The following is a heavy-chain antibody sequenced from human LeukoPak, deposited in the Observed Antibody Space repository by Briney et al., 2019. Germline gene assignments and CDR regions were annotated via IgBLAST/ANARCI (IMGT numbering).Heavy chain of an antibody. CDR2: IYPDDSDS. D-gene: IGHD3-10*01. Sequence: GESLKISCKGSGXSFPTYWIGWVRQMPGKGLEWMGIIYPDDSDSTYSPSFQGQVTFSADKSITTAYLQWSSLKASDTAMYYCARHFVDYGSGNDAFDIWGQGTMVTVSS. V-gene: IGHV5-51*01. CDR3: ARHFVDYGSGNDAFDI. J-gene: IGHJ3*02. CDR1: GXSFPTYW.